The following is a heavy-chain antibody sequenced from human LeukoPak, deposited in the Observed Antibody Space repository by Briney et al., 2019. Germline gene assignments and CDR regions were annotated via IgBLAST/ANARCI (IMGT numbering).Heavy chain of an antibody. Sequence: GGSLRLSCAASGFTFSSYAMSWVRQAPGKGLEWVSTFSGSGGNTYYADSVKGRFTISRDNSKNTLYLQMNSLRAEDTAVYYCAKEEGDGDYFDYWGQGTLVTVSS. J-gene: IGHJ4*02. CDR1: GFTFSSYA. D-gene: IGHD2-21*02. CDR2: FSGSGGNT. V-gene: IGHV3-23*01. CDR3: AKEEGDGDYFDY.